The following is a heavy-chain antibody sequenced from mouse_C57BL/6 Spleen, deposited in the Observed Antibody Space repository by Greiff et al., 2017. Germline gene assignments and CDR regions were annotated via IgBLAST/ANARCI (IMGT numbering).Heavy chain of an antibody. CDR2: IDPSDSET. J-gene: IGHJ2*01. CDR3: ATHYYGSSFFDY. V-gene: IGHV1-52*01. Sequence: QVQLKQPGAELVRPGSSVKLSCKASGYTFTSYWMHWVKQRPIQGLEWIGNIDPSDSETHYNQKFKDKATLTVDKSSSTAYMQLSSLTSEDSAVYYCATHYYGSSFFDYWGQGTTLTVSS. CDR1: GYTFTSYW. D-gene: IGHD1-1*01.